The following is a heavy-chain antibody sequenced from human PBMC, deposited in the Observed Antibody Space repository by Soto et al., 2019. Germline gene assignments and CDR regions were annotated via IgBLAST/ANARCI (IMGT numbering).Heavy chain of an antibody. CDR1: GFTFSSYG. CDR3: ARDLRCGSGHMPDY. CDR2: IWYDGSNK. Sequence: QVQLVESGGGVVQPGRSLRLSCAASGFTFSSYGMHWVRQAPGKGLEWVAVIWYDGSNKYYADSVKGRFTISRDNSKNTLYLQMNSLRAEDQAVYYCARDLRCGSGHMPDYWGQGTLVTVSS. J-gene: IGHJ4*02. V-gene: IGHV3-33*01. D-gene: IGHD3-10*01.